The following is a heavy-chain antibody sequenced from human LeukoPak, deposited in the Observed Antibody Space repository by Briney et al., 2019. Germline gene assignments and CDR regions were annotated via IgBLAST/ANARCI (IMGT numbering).Heavy chain of an antibody. CDR3: ARLQKSSGWLFDY. D-gene: IGHD6-19*01. V-gene: IGHV3-48*03. J-gene: IGHJ4*02. CDR1: GFTFSSYE. Sequence: PGGSLRLSCAASGFTFSSYEMNWVRQAPGKGLEWVSYISSSGSTIYYADSVKGRFTISRDDAKNSLYLQMNSLRAEDTAVYYCARLQKSSGWLFDYWGQGTLVTVPS. CDR2: ISSSGSTI.